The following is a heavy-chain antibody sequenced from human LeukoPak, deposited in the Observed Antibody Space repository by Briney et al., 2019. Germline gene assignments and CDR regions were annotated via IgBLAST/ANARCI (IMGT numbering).Heavy chain of an antibody. Sequence: KPGGSLRLSCIVSGYIFSSYAKWGCRRAPGGGVVWVLGISYCGGRTYYTHSVKGRVAISRDNSKNPLYLQMNSLRAEDTAVYYCAKFVPVLGSGSYHDYYYYGMDVWGQGTTVTVSS. D-gene: IGHD3-10*01. J-gene: IGHJ6*02. CDR3: AKFVPVLGSGSYHDYYYYGMDV. CDR1: GYIFSSYA. V-gene: IGHV3-23*01. CDR2: ISYCGGRT.